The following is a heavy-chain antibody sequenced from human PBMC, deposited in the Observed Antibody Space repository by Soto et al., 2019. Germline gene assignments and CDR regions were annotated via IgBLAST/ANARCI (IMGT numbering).Heavy chain of an antibody. Sequence: VQLVESGGGVVQPGRSLRLSCAASGFTFSDYAMHWVRQAPGKGLEWVAGVSHDGRNTHYADSVKGRFTISRDSSKNRVSLEMTSLRAEDTAVYYCEKGGRQWLVTSDFNYWGQGALVTVSS. CDR3: EKGGRQWLVTSDFNY. J-gene: IGHJ4*02. D-gene: IGHD6-19*01. CDR1: GFTFSDYA. CDR2: VSHDGRNT. V-gene: IGHV3-30*18.